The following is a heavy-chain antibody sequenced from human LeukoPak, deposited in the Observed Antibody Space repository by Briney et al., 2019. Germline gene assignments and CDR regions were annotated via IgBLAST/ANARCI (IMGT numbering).Heavy chain of an antibody. CDR2: INPHSRAT. J-gene: IGHJ5*02. CDR3: VTTSVTHTRDP. Sequence: GASVKVSCKASGYTFTDYYMHWVRQAPGQGLEWVGWINPHSRATHYAQRFRGRVTMEASISTGYMELNSLTSDDTAVYYCVTTSVTHTRDPWGQGTLVTVSS. V-gene: IGHV1-2*02. CDR1: GYTFTDYY. D-gene: IGHD5/OR15-5a*01.